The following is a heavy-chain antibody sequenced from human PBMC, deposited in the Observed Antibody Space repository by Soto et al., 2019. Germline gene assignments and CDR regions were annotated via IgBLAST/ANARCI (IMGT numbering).Heavy chain of an antibody. CDR2: ISGNGGST. J-gene: IGHJ4*02. D-gene: IGHD3-22*01. CDR1: GFTFSNYA. V-gene: IGHV3-23*01. Sequence: GGSLRLSCAVSGFTFSNYAMNWVRQAPGKGLEWVSSISGNGGSTYYADSVKGRLTTSRDNSKNTLYLQMSSLRAEDTAVYYCAKSFYDSDGYPFTVEHWGQGPLVTVSS. CDR3: AKSFYDSDGYPFTVEH.